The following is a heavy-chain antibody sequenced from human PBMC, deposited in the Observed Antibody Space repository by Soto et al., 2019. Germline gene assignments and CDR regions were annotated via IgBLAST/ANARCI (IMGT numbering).Heavy chain of an antibody. D-gene: IGHD5-12*01. Sequence: PGGSLRLSCSASGFTFSSYAMHWVRQAPGKGLEYVSGIRGNGDPPFYADSVKGRFIISRDNSKNTLFLQMSSLSADDTAVYYCVKSRGGNNFDFFDWGQGALVTVYS. V-gene: IGHV3-64D*06. CDR3: VKSRGGNNFDFFD. CDR1: GFTFSSYA. CDR2: IRGNGDPP. J-gene: IGHJ4*02.